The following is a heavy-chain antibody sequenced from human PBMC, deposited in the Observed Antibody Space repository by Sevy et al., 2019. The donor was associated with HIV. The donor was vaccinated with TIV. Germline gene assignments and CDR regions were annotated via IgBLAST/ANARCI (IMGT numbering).Heavy chain of an antibody. CDR2: INPNSGGT. CDR3: ARAAAAGTEHDAFDI. J-gene: IGHJ3*02. V-gene: IGHV1-2*04. Sequence: ASVKVSCKASGYTFTGYYMHWVRQAPGQELEWMGWINPNSGGTNYAQKFQGWVTMTRDTSISTAYMELSRLRSDDTAVYYCARAAAAGTEHDAFDIWGQGTMVTVSS. CDR1: GYTFTGYY. D-gene: IGHD6-13*01.